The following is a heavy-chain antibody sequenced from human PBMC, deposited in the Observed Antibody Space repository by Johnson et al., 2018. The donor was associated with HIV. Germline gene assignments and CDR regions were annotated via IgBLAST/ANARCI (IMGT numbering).Heavy chain of an antibody. J-gene: IGHJ3*02. V-gene: IGHV3-66*01. CDR1: GFTVSSNY. CDR2: IYRAGST. Sequence: EVQLVESGGGLVQPGGSLRLSCAASGFTVSSNYMSWVRQAPGKGLEWVSVIYRAGSTYYADSVKDRFTISRYISKNTIYLQMNSLRAEDTAMYYCARDGTETGPDDAFDIWGQGTMVTVSS. CDR3: ARDGTETGPDDAFDI. D-gene: IGHD1-1*01.